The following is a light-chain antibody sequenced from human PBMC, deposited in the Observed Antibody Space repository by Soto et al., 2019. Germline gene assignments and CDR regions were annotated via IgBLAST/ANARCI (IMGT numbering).Light chain of an antibody. CDR2: DAS. CDR1: QSISNW. V-gene: IGKV1-5*01. CDR3: QQYMNYAT. J-gene: IGKJ1*01. Sequence: DIQMTQSPSTLSASVGDRVTFTCRASQSISNWLAWYPQKPGKAPKLLIYDASSLQSEVPSRFSGSGSGTEFTLTISTLQPDDFATYYRQQYMNYATFGQGTKVDIK.